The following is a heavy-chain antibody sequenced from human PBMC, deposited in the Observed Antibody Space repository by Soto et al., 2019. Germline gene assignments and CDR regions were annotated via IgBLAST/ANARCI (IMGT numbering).Heavy chain of an antibody. CDR1: GYTFTSYA. CDR2: INAGNGNT. J-gene: IGHJ4*02. V-gene: IGHV1-3*01. D-gene: IGHD3-16*01. CDR3: VRGLDYIWGSYTPY. Sequence: QVQLVQSGAEVKKPGASVKVSCKASGYTFTSYAMHWVRQAPGQRLEWMGWINAGNGNTKYSQKFQGRVTITRDTSASTAYMELSSLGSEDTAVYYCVRGLDYIWGSYTPYWGQGTLVTVSS.